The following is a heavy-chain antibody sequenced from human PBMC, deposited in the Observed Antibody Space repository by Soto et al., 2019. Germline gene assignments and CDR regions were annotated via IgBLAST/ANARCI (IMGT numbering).Heavy chain of an antibody. CDR1: GFTFSTYS. CDR2: ISSSTTPI. Sequence: GGSLRLSCKASGFTFSTYSMNWVRQAPGRGLEWVSSISSSTTPILYADSVKGRFTISRDNGKNSLYLQMNSLRAEDTAVYYCARDLQMATIRGGDYWGQGTQVTVSS. D-gene: IGHD5-12*01. J-gene: IGHJ4*02. CDR3: ARDLQMATIRGGDY. V-gene: IGHV3-21*06.